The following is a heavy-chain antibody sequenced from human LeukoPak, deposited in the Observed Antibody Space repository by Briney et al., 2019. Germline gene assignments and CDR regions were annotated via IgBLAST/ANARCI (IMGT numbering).Heavy chain of an antibody. Sequence: ASVKVSCKASGYTFTSYDINWVRQATGQGLEWMGWMNPNSGNTGYAQKFQGRVTMTRNTSISTAYMELSSLRSEDTAVYYCARGKSNIDYYYYGMDVWGQGTTVTASS. CDR3: ARGKSNIDYYYYGMDV. CDR2: MNPNSGNT. V-gene: IGHV1-8*01. J-gene: IGHJ6*02. CDR1: GYTFTSYD.